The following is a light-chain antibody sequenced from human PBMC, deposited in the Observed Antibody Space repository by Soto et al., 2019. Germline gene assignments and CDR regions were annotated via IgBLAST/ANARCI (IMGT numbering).Light chain of an antibody. CDR3: ASHTRSNTWV. CDR2: DVS. J-gene: IGLJ3*02. Sequence: QSVLTQPASMSGSPGQSITISCTGASNDFSVYNYVSWFQQHPGKVPKLILYDVSNRPSGVSNRFSGSKSGNTASLTISGLQAEDEGDYYCASHTRSNTWVFGGGTKVTVL. V-gene: IGLV2-14*03. CDR1: SNDFSVYNY.